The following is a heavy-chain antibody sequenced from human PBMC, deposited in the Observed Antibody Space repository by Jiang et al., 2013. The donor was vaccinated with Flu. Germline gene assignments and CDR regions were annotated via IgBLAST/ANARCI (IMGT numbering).Heavy chain of an antibody. V-gene: IGHV3-21*01. D-gene: IGHD2-2*01. CDR2: ISSSSSYI. Sequence: RLSCAASGFTFSSYSMNWVRQAPGKGLEWVSSISSSSSYIYYADSVKGRFTISRDNAKNSLYLQMNSLRAEDTAVYYCASYIPFLGYCSSTSCPPIDYYMDVWGKGTTVTVSS. CDR1: GFTFSSYS. J-gene: IGHJ6*03. CDR3: ASYIPFLGYCSSTSCPPIDYYMDV.